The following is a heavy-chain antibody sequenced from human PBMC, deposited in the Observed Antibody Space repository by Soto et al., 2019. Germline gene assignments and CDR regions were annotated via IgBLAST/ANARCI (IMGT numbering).Heavy chain of an antibody. Sequence: ASVKVSCKASGYTFTSYGISWVRQAPGQGLEWMGWISAYNGNTNYAQKLQGRVTMTTDTSTSTAYMELRSLRSDDTAVYYCARVASITMVRGVPGRGYGMDVWGQGTTVTVSS. CDR3: ARVASITMVRGVPGRGYGMDV. CDR2: ISAYNGNT. V-gene: IGHV1-18*01. D-gene: IGHD3-10*01. CDR1: GYTFTSYG. J-gene: IGHJ6*02.